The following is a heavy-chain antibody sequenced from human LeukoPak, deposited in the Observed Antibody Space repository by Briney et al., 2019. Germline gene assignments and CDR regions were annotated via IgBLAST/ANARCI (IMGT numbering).Heavy chain of an antibody. J-gene: IGHJ4*02. D-gene: IGHD2-21*02. CDR2: IYPGDSDT. CDR3: ARVYCGGDCALDRNEKPLYYFDY. CDR1: GYSFTSYW. V-gene: IGHV5-51*01. Sequence: GEALQISFKGSGYSFTSYWIGWVRRMPGKGREWMGIIYPGDSDTRYSPSFQGQVTISADKSISTAYLQWSSLKASDTAMYYCARVYCGGDCALDRNEKPLYYFDYWGQGTLVTVSS.